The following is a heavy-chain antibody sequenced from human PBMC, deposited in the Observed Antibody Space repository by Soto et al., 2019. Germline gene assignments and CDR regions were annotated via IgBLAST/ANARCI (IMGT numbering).Heavy chain of an antibody. J-gene: IGHJ5*02. Sequence: PAETLSLTCGVSGGTFSGYDWSWIRQPPGKGLEWVGEVNDSGNSTYNPSPKKRLVISVDTPKNEFSLKMNTVTAADTGVYYCARVRRWIPAEMVDLWGQGALVTVSS. V-gene: IGHV4-34*01. CDR3: ARVRRWIPAEMVDL. CDR2: VNDSGNS. CDR1: GGTFSGYD. D-gene: IGHD5-18*01.